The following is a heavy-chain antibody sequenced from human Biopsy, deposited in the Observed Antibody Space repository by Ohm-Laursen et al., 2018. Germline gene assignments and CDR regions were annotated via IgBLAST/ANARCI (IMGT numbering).Heavy chain of an antibody. CDR3: ARELGDFWGGRQFDF. D-gene: IGHD3-3*01. CDR1: AYSFGDHR. Sequence: SVKVSCKASAYSFGDHRIHWVRQAPGQGLEWMGWIYPKSGGTNYAQKFQGRVTMTRDTSISTTYMELRRLTSDDTAVFYCARELGDFWGGRQFDFWGQGTLVTVSS. V-gene: IGHV1-2*02. CDR2: IYPKSGGT. J-gene: IGHJ5*01.